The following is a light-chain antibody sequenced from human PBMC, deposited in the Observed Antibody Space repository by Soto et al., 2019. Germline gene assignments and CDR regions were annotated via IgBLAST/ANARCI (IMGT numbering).Light chain of an antibody. Sequence: QSALTQPASVSGSPGQSITISCTGTSSDVGGYNHVSWYQQYPGEAPKVTIYDVNNRPSGVSNRFSGSKSGNTASLTISGLQPEDEADYYCASYTSSDTWVFGGGTQLTVL. V-gene: IGLV2-14*03. J-gene: IGLJ3*02. CDR3: ASYTSSDTWV. CDR1: SSDVGGYNH. CDR2: DVN.